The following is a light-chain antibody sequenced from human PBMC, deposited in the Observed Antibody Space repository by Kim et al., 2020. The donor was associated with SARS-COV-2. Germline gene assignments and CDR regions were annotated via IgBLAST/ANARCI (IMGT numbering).Light chain of an antibody. CDR2: DAS. CDR1: QNVNSD. J-gene: IGKJ2*01. Sequence: SVSSGERATLSCRASQNVNSDLAWYQQKPGQAPRLLIYDASTRSPGLPDRFSGSGSGREFTLTISSLQSEDFAVYYCQHYYTWPFTFGQGTKLE. CDR3: QHYYTWPFT. V-gene: IGKV3-15*01.